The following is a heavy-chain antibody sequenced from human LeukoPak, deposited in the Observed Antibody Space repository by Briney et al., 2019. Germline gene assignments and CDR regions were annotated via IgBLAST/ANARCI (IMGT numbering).Heavy chain of an antibody. D-gene: IGHD6-19*01. CDR1: GFTFSSYA. CDR3: ARGIAVAHDAFDI. J-gene: IGHJ3*02. Sequence: GGSLRLSCAASGFTFSSYAMSWVRQAPGKGLEWVSGISGSGDSTYYADSVKGRFSISRDNSKNTLYLQMNSLRAEDTAVYYCARGIAVAHDAFDIWGQGTMVTVSS. CDR2: ISGSGDST. V-gene: IGHV3-23*01.